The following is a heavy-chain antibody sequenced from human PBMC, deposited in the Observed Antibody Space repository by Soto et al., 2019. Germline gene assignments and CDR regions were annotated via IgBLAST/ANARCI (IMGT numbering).Heavy chain of an antibody. V-gene: IGHV3-11*06. CDR3: AKALRDVLLTWYFDL. J-gene: IGHJ2*01. D-gene: IGHD3-10*01. CDR1: GFTFSDYY. CDR2: ISSSSYT. Sequence: GGSLRLSCAASGFTFSDYYMSWIRQAPGKGLEWVSYISSSSYTNYADSVKGRFTISRDNAKNSLYLQMNSLRAEDTAVYYCAKALRDVLLTWYFDLWGRGTLVTVSS.